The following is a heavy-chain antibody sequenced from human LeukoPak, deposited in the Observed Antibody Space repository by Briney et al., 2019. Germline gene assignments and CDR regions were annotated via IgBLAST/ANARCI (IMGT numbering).Heavy chain of an antibody. CDR2: IYYSGST. D-gene: IGHD4-17*01. V-gene: IGHV4-59*01. Sequence: SETLSLTCTVSGGSISSYYWSWIRQPPGKGLEWIGYIYYSGSTNYNPSLKSRVTISVDTSKNQFSLKLSSVTAADTAVYYCARGDYGDCYYYGMDVWGQGTTVTVSS. J-gene: IGHJ6*02. CDR3: ARGDYGDCYYYGMDV. CDR1: GGSISSYY.